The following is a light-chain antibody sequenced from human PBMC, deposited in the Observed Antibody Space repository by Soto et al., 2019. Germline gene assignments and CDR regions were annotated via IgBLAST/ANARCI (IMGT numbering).Light chain of an antibody. V-gene: IGKV3-20*01. J-gene: IGKJ1*01. Sequence: EIVLTQSPGTLALSPGERATLSCRASQSVSSSYLGWYQQKPGQAPRLLIYGASSRATGIPDRFSGSGSGTDFTLTISRLEAEDFAVYYCHQYGGSPRTLGQGTKVEIK. CDR1: QSVSSSY. CDR3: HQYGGSPRT. CDR2: GAS.